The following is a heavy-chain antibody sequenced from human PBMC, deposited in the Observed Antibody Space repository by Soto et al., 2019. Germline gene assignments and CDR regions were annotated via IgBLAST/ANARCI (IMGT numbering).Heavy chain of an antibody. Sequence: GGSLRLSCAASGFTFSDHYRSWIRQAPGKGLEWVSYISPSSSYTNYAVSVKGRFTISRDNAKNSLYLQMNSLRGEDTAVYYCARNHIAASGTSAYDIWGQGTMVTVSS. CDR1: GFTFSDHY. J-gene: IGHJ3*02. D-gene: IGHD6-13*01. CDR3: ARNHIAASGTSAYDI. CDR2: ISPSSSYT. V-gene: IGHV3-11*06.